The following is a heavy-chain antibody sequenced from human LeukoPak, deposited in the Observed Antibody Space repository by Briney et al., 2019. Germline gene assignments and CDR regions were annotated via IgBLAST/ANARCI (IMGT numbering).Heavy chain of an antibody. V-gene: IGHV3-20*04. CDR1: GFTFDDYG. D-gene: IGHD3-3*01. Sequence: PGGSLRLSCAASGFTFDDYGMSWVRQAPGKGLEWVSGINWNGGSTGYADSVKGRFTISRDNAKNSLYLQMNSLRAEDTALYYCARDRSYDFWSGAFDYWGQGTLVTVSS. CDR3: ARDRSYDFWSGAFDY. CDR2: INWNGGST. J-gene: IGHJ4*02.